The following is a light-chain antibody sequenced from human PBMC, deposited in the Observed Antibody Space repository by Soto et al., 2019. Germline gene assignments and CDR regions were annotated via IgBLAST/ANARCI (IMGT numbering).Light chain of an antibody. Sequence: EIVMTQSPATLSVSPGERATLSCRASQSVSSFLAWYQQKPGQPPSLLIYGASTRATAIPARFSGSGSGTEFTLTISSLQSEDFAVYYCQQYNNWPQTFGQGTKLEIK. CDR1: QSVSSF. J-gene: IGKJ2*01. CDR3: QQYNNWPQT. V-gene: IGKV3-15*01. CDR2: GAS.